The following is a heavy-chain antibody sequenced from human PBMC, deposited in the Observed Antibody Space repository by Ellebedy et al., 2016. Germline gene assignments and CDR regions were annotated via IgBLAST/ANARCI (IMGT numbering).Heavy chain of an antibody. Sequence: SETLSLXXTVSGGSISSYYWSWIRQPAGKGLEWIGRIYTSGSTKYNPSLKSRVTISVDTSKNQFSLKLSSVTAADTAVYYCVRDPRYGMDVWGQGTTVTVSS. CDR1: GGSISSYY. V-gene: IGHV4-4*07. J-gene: IGHJ6*02. CDR3: VRDPRYGMDV. CDR2: IYTSGST.